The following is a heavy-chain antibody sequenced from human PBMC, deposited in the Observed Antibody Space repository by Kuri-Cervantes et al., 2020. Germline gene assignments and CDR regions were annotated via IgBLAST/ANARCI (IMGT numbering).Heavy chain of an antibody. Sequence: SETLSLTCAVYGGSFSGYYWSWIRQPPGKGLEWIGEINHSGSINYNPSLKSRVSISIDMSKKQFSLKLSSVTAADTAVYYCARTGNLAVAGNYWGQGTLVTVSS. CDR2: INHSGSI. D-gene: IGHD6-19*01. J-gene: IGHJ4*02. CDR3: ARTGNLAVAGNY. CDR1: GGSFSGYY. V-gene: IGHV4-34*01.